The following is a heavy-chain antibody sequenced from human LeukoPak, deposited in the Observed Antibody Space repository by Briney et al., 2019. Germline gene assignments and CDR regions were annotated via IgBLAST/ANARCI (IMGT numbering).Heavy chain of an antibody. CDR3: AKDLFGYCSSPSCYVRYFQH. CDR1: GFTFSSYA. CDR2: ISGSGGST. D-gene: IGHD2-2*03. Sequence: GGSLRLSCAASGFTFSSYAMSWARQAPGKGLEWVSAISGSGGSTYYADSVKGRFTISRDNSKNTLYLQMNSLRAEDTAVYYCAKDLFGYCSSPSCYVRYFQHWGQGTLVTVSS. V-gene: IGHV3-23*01. J-gene: IGHJ1*01.